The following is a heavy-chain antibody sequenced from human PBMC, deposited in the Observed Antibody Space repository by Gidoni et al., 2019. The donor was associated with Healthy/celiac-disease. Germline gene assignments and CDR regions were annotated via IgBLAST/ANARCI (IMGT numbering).Heavy chain of an antibody. D-gene: IGHD2-21*01. CDR3: ARVPHCGGDCYGDPYWYFDL. CDR1: GGSISSYY. CDR2: IYYSGST. Sequence: QVQLQESGPGLVKPSETLSLTCTVSGGSISSYYWSWIRQPPGKGLEWIGYIYYSGSTNYNPSLKRRVTISVDTSKNQFSLKLSSVTAADTAVYYCARVPHCGGDCYGDPYWYFDLWGRGTLVTVSS. J-gene: IGHJ2*01. V-gene: IGHV4-59*01.